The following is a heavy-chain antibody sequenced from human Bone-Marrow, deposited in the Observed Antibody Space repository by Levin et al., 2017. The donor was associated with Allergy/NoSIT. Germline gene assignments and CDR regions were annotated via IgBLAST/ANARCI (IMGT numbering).Heavy chain of an antibody. CDR1: GYTFTGYF. Sequence: GESLKISCKTSGYTFTGYFIHWVRQAPGQRLECMGWINPNNGDTYYAEKFKGRVTMTRDTSTSTAYMELNRLRVDDSAMYFCARAMGDLKNHWGQGTRVTVSS. CDR3: ARAMGDLKNH. CDR2: INPNNGDT. D-gene: IGHD3-16*01. J-gene: IGHJ4*01. V-gene: IGHV1-2*02.